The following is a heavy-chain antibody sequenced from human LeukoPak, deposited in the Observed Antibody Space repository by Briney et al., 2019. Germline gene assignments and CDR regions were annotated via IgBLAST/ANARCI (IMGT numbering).Heavy chain of an antibody. CDR1: GFTFSSYG. V-gene: IGHV3-23*01. D-gene: IGHD6-13*01. J-gene: IGHJ4*02. CDR2: ITGSGGNT. Sequence: GGSLRLSCAASGFTFSSYGIHWVRQAPGKGLEWVSLITGSGGNTYSADSVKGRFTISRDNSKNTLYLQMSSLRAEDTAIYYCAQGTPTGYGTSWFDYWGQGTLVTVSS. CDR3: AQGTPTGYGTSWFDY.